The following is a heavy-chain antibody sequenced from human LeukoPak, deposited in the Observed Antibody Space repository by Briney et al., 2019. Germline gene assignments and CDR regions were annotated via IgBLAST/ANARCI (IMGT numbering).Heavy chain of an antibody. Sequence: GGSLILSCAASGFTFSSYWMSWVRQAPGKGLEWVANIKQDGSEKYYVDSVKGRFTISRDNAKNSLYLQMNSLRAEDTAVYYCARQGPEDYGGNPGDFDYWGQGTLVTVSS. V-gene: IGHV3-7*01. CDR3: ARQGPEDYGGNPGDFDY. CDR1: GFTFSSYW. CDR2: IKQDGSEK. J-gene: IGHJ4*02. D-gene: IGHD4-23*01.